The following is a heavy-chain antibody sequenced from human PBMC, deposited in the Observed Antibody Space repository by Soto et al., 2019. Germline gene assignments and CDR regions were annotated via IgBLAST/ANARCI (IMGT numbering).Heavy chain of an antibody. CDR1: GGSISSSSYY. V-gene: IGHV4-39*01. Sequence: SETLSLTCTVSGGSISSSSYYWGWIRQPPGKGLEWIGGIYYSGSTYYNPSLKSRVTISVDTSKNQFSLKLSSVTAADTAVYYCASRYYDFWSGPTHEPNWFDPWGQGTLVTVSS. CDR2: IYYSGST. D-gene: IGHD3-3*01. CDR3: ASRYYDFWSGPTHEPNWFDP. J-gene: IGHJ5*02.